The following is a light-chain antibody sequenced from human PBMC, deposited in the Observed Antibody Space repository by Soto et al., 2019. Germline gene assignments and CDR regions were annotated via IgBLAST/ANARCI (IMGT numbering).Light chain of an antibody. CDR3: SSYTSSSTLGV. V-gene: IGLV2-14*01. CDR1: SSDVGAYKY. CDR2: EVS. Sequence: QSALTQPASVSGSPGQSITISCTGTSSDVGAYKYVSWYQQHPGKAPKLMIYEVSNRPSGVSNRFSGSKSGNTASLTISGLQAEDEADYYCSSYTSSSTLGVFGTGTKLTVL. J-gene: IGLJ1*01.